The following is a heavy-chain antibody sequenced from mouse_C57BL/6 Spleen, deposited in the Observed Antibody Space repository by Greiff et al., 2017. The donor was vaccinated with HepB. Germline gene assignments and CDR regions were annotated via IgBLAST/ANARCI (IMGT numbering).Heavy chain of an antibody. D-gene: IGHD2-2*01. J-gene: IGHJ4*01. CDR3: TRSMVTTRGPYAMDY. V-gene: IGHV1-26*01. CDR2: INPNNGGT. CDR1: GYTFTDYY. Sequence: VQLQQSGPELVKPGASVKISCKASGYTFTDYYMNWVKQSHGKSLEWIGDINPNNGGTSYNQKFKGKATLTVDKSSSTAYMELRSLTSEDSAVYYCTRSMVTTRGPYAMDYWGQGTSVTVSS.